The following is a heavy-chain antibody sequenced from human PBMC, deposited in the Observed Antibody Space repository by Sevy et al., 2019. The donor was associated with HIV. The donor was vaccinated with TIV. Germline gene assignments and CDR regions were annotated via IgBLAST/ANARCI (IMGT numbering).Heavy chain of an antibody. J-gene: IGHJ3*02. D-gene: IGHD3-22*01. CDR3: ARDPMYYYDSSGYEDLYGGYFDI. V-gene: IGHV4-59*12. CDR1: GGSISSYY. Sequence: SETLSLTCTVSGGSISSYYWSWIRQPPGKGLEWIGYIYYSGSTNYNPSLKSRVTISVDTSKNQFSLKLSSVTAADTAVYYCARDPMYYYDSSGYEDLYGGYFDIWGQGTMVTVSS. CDR2: IYYSGST.